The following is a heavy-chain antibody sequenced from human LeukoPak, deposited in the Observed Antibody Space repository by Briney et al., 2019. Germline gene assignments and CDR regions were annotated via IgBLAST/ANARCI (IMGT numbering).Heavy chain of an antibody. CDR3: AKGSGRARVWDAFDI. Sequence: GGSLRLSCAASGFTFSTFSMVWVRQAPGKGLEWLSSISGGSDYIYHADSVKGRFTISRDNSKNTLYLQMNSLRAEDTAVYYCAKGSGRARVWDAFDIWGQGTMVTVSS. V-gene: IGHV3-21*04. CDR2: ISGGSDYI. D-gene: IGHD3-3*01. CDR1: GFTFSTFS. J-gene: IGHJ3*02.